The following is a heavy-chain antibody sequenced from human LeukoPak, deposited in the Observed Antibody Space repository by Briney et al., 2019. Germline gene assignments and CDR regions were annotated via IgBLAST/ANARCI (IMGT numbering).Heavy chain of an antibody. CDR3: AKEDVGGDYYSGIIDY. CDR1: GFTFSSYG. D-gene: IGHD4-17*01. CDR2: IRYDGSNK. V-gene: IGHV3-30*02. J-gene: IGHJ4*02. Sequence: GGSLRLSCAASGFTFSSYGMHWVRQAPGKGLEWVAFIRYDGSNKYYADSVKGRFTISRDNSKNTLYLQMNSLRAEDTAVYYCAKEDVGGDYYSGIIDYWGQGTLVTVSS.